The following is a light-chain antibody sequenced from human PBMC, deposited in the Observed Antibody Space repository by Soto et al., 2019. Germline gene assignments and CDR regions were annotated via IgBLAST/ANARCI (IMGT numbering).Light chain of an antibody. Sequence: EIVLTQSPGTLSLSPGERATLSCRASQSVSSSYLAWYQQKPGQAHRLLIYGASSRATGNPDRFSGSGAGSDFTLTISRLEPEEFAVYYCQQYGSSWTVGQGTKVKIK. CDR1: QSVSSSY. CDR3: QQYGSSWT. V-gene: IGKV3-20*01. CDR2: GAS. J-gene: IGKJ1*01.